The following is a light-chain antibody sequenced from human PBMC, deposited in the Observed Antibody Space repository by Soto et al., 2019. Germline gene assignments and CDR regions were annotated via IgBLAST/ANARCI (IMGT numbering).Light chain of an antibody. CDR3: ATWDDSLNAVV. V-gene: IGLV1-44*01. Sequence: QSVLTQPPSASETPGQRVTISCSGGNSNIGGDTVNWYQKLPGPAPKLLIYNNDQRPSGVPDRFSGSKSGTSDSLAISGLQSEDEAHYYCATWDDSLNAVVFGGGTKVTVL. CDR2: NND. CDR1: NSNIGGDT. J-gene: IGLJ2*01.